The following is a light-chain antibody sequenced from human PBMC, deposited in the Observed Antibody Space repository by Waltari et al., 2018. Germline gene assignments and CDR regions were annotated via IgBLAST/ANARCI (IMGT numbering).Light chain of an antibody. J-gene: IGKJ1*01. Sequence: DIQMTQSPSSVSASVGDRVTITCRASQEINGWLTWYQQKPGKAPKLLIYAASTLQTCVPSRFSGGGSGTDITLTITGLQPEDFAIYFCQQGNSFPPTFGQGTKVDIK. CDR3: QQGNSFPPT. CDR2: AAS. CDR1: QEINGW. V-gene: IGKV1-12*01.